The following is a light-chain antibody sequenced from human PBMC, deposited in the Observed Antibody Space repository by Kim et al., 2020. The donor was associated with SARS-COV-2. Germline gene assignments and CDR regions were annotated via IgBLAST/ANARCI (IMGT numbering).Light chain of an antibody. CDR2: GAS. CDR3: QQYNKWPQWT. V-gene: IGKV3-15*01. CDR1: QSVSSN. Sequence: ETVMTQSPATLSVSPGERATLSCRASQSVSSNLAWYQQTPGQAPRLLVYGASTRATGIPARFSGTGSGTEFTLTISSLQSEDFAVYYCQQYNKWPQWTFGQGTKVDIK. J-gene: IGKJ1*01.